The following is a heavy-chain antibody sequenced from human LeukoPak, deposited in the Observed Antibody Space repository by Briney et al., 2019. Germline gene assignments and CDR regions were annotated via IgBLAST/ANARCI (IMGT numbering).Heavy chain of an antibody. D-gene: IGHD3-10*01. CDR3: TKGRGI. CDR1: GGSFSGYY. Sequence: SETLSLTCAVYGGSFSGYYWSWIRQPPGKGLEWIGEINHSGSTNYNPTLKSRVTISVDTSKNQFSLKLTSVTAADTAVYYCTKGRGIWGQGTLVTVSS. CDR2: INHSGST. V-gene: IGHV4-34*07. J-gene: IGHJ4*02.